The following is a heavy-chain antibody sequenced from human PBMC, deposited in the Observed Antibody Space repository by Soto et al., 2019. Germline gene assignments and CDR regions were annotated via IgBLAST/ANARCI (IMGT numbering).Heavy chain of an antibody. CDR2: ISGYNGNI. CDR3: ARENWSYYYYYGMDV. Sequence: QGQLVQSGAEVKKPGASVKVSCKASGYPFSTYGISWVRQAPGQGLEWMGWISGYNGNINYAQEFQARVTMTTDTSTSTAYMELRSLTSEDTAVYYCARENWSYYYYYGMDVWGQGTTVTVSS. V-gene: IGHV1-18*04. J-gene: IGHJ6*02. CDR1: GYPFSTYG. D-gene: IGHD1-1*01.